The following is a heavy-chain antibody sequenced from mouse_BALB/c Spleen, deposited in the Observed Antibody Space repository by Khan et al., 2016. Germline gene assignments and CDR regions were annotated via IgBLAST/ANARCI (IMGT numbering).Heavy chain of an antibody. J-gene: IGHJ2*01. Sequence: QVQLQQSGAELAKPGASVKMSCKASGYTFTSYWMHWVKQRPGQGLEWIGYINPSTGYTEYNQKFKDKATLTADKSSSTAYMQLSSLTSEDSAVYYCASSGYFGYWGQGTTLTVSS. CDR1: GYTFTSYW. CDR2: INPSTGYT. CDR3: ASSGYFGY. V-gene: IGHV1-7*01. D-gene: IGHD3-1*01.